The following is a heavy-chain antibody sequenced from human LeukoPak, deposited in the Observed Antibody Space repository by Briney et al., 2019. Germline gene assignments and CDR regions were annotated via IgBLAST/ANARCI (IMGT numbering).Heavy chain of an antibody. CDR3: AKDSDQIVVVMLFDY. D-gene: IGHD3-22*01. Sequence: GGSLRLSCAASGFTFSDYNMNWVRQSPEKGLEWVSSITSGTTYIYYADSVRGRFTLSRDNSKNTLYLQMNSLRAEDTAVYYCAKDSDQIVVVMLFDYWGQGTLVTVSS. CDR1: GFTFSDYN. J-gene: IGHJ4*02. CDR2: ITSGTTYI. V-gene: IGHV3-21*04.